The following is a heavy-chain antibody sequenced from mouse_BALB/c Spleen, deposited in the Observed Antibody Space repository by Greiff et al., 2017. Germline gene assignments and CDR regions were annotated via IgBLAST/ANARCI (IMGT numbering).Heavy chain of an antibody. D-gene: IGHD2-4*01. Sequence: QVQLQQSGAELVRPGTSVKVSCKASGYAFTNYLIEWVKQRPGQGLEWIGVINPGSGGTNYNEKFKGKATLTADKSSSTAYMQLSSLTSDDSAVYFCARSDYDYPPFDYWGQGTTLTVSS. J-gene: IGHJ2*01. V-gene: IGHV1-54*01. CDR1: GYAFTNYL. CDR2: INPGSGGT. CDR3: ARSDYDYPPFDY.